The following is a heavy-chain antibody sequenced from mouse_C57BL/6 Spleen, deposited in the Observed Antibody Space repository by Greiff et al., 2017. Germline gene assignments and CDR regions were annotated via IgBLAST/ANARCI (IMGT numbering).Heavy chain of an antibody. J-gene: IGHJ1*03. Sequence: EVQRVESGGGLVKPGGSLKLSCAASGFTFSSYAMSWVRQTPEKRLEWVATISDGGSYTYYPDNVKGRFTISRDNAKNNLYLQMSHLKSEDTAMYYCARDRVITTGYFDVWGTGTTVTVSS. D-gene: IGHD1-1*01. V-gene: IGHV5-4*01. CDR2: ISDGGSYT. CDR3: ARDRVITTGYFDV. CDR1: GFTFSSYA.